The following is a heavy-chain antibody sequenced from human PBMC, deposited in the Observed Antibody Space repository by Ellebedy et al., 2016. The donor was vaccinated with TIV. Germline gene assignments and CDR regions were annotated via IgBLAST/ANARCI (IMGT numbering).Heavy chain of an antibody. CDR1: GYTFIDYG. J-gene: IGHJ6*02. Sequence: AASVKVSCKSSGYTFIDYGISWVRQAPGQGLDWMGWVSAYSGNTNYADNLQGRVTITTDTSTDTAYMELRSLRSDDTAVYYCARYSGSGTYYRNGMDVWGQGTTVTVSS. CDR3: ARYSGSGTYYRNGMDV. V-gene: IGHV1-18*01. CDR2: VSAYSGNT. D-gene: IGHD3-10*01.